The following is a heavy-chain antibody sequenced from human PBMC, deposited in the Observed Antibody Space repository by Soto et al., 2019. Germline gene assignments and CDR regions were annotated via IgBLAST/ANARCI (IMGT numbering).Heavy chain of an antibody. V-gene: IGHV3-30*18. CDR3: AKERRYSFDAFDI. CDR1: GFTFNFFG. CDR2: ISYDGSEK. D-gene: IGHD5-12*01. Sequence: QEQLVESGGGVVQAGRSLRLSCAASGFTFNFFGMHWVRQAPGKGLEWVAVISYDGSEKYYADSVKGRFTMSRDNFKNMVYLEMSSLRPEDTSVYYCAKERRYSFDAFDIWGHGTMVTVSS. J-gene: IGHJ3*02.